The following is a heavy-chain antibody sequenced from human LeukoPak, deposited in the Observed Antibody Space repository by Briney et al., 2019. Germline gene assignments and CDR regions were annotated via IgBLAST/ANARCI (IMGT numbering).Heavy chain of an antibody. J-gene: IGHJ4*02. CDR2: IIPILGIA. CDR1: GGTFSSYA. Sequence: PGESLKISCKASGGTFSSYAISWVRQAPGQGLEWMGRIIPILGIANYAQKFQGRVTITADKSTSTAYMELSSLRSEDTAVYYCARDAYWGWGHSSGYWGQGTLVTVSS. D-gene: IGHD7-27*01. CDR3: ARDAYWGWGHSSGY. V-gene: IGHV1-69*04.